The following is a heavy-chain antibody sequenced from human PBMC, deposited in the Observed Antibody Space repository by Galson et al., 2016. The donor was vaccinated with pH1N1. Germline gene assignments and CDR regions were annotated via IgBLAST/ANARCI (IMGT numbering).Heavy chain of an antibody. Sequence: SLRLSCAASGFTFSSFWMHWVRQVPGKGLVWVSRISTEGSSVSYADSVKGRFTISRDNARSTLDLEMNSQTAEDTALYYCARVRLILPGDPTGYFDLWGQGALVTVSS. D-gene: IGHD7-27*01. CDR2: ISTEGSSV. CDR3: ARVRLILPGDPTGYFDL. CDR1: GFTFSSFW. J-gene: IGHJ4*02. V-gene: IGHV3-74*01.